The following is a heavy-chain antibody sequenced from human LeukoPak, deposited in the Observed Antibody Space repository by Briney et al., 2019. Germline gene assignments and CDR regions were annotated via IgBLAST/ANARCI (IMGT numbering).Heavy chain of an antibody. Sequence: ASVKVSCKASGFTFTGYYIHWVRPAPGQGLEWMGWINANSGGTSFAQKFQGRVTMTRDTSISTAYMDLSTLKSDDTAVYYCARDQITVTTPFFDYWGQGTLVTVSS. CDR2: INANSGGT. CDR3: ARDQITVTTPFFDY. J-gene: IGHJ4*02. D-gene: IGHD4-17*01. CDR1: GFTFTGYY. V-gene: IGHV1-2*02.